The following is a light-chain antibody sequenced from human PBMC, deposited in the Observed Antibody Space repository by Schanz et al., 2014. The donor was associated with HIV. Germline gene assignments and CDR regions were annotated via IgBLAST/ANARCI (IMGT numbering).Light chain of an antibody. J-gene: IGKJ2*01. Sequence: DIQMTQSPSTLSASVGDRVSIICRSSQSISSDLAWYQQKPGKAPNLLIYEASTLETGVPSRFSGSGSGTEFTLTISSLQPDDLASYHCQQYNGLSPITFGQGTKLEIK. V-gene: IGKV1-5*03. CDR2: EAS. CDR1: QSISSD. CDR3: QQYNGLSPIT.